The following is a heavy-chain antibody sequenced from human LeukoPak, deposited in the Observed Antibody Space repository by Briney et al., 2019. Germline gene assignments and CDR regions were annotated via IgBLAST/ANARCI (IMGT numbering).Heavy chain of an antibody. Sequence: SETLSLTCTVSGGSISSSSYYWGWIRQPPGKGLEWIGSIYYSGSTYYNPSLKSRVTISVDTSKNQFSLKLSSVTAADTAVYYCARQKGGYSYGSFDYWGQGTLVTVSS. CDR2: IYYSGST. V-gene: IGHV4-39*01. CDR3: ARQKGGYSYGSFDY. D-gene: IGHD5-18*01. CDR1: GGSISSSSYY. J-gene: IGHJ4*02.